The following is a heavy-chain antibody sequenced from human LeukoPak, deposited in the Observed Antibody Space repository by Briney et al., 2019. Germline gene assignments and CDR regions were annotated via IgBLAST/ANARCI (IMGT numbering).Heavy chain of an antibody. D-gene: IGHD3-10*01. V-gene: IGHV1-18*01. CDR3: AREKLWFGEFPFDN. CDR1: GYSFVLYG. Sequence: ASVKVSCKASGYSFVLYGISWVRQAPGEGPEWMGWISGSTGNTNYAQKLQGRVTMTTDTSTSTAYMELRSLRSDDTAVYYCAREKLWFGEFPFDNWGQGTLVSVSS. CDR2: ISGSTGNT. J-gene: IGHJ4*02.